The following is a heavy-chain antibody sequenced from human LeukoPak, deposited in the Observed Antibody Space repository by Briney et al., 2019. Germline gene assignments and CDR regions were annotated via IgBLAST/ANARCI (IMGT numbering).Heavy chain of an antibody. CDR2: IYYSGST. D-gene: IGHD3-3*01. J-gene: IGHJ6*03. CDR1: GGSISSSSYY. CDR3: ARESSTNYDFWSGYYYYYYYMDV. V-gene: IGHV4-39*07. Sequence: SETLSLTCTVSGGSISSSSYYWGWIRQPPGKGLEWIGSIYYSGSTYYNPSLKSRVTISVDTYKNQFSLKLSSVTAADTAVYYCARESSTNYDFWSGYYYYYYYMDVWGKGTTVTVSS.